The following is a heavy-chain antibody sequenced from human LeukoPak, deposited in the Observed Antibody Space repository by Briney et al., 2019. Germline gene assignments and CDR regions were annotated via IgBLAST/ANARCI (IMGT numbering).Heavy chain of an antibody. V-gene: IGHV1-2*02. CDR3: ARDDYYGSGSYYYHYGMDV. CDR1: GYTFTGYY. D-gene: IGHD3-10*01. CDR2: INPNSGGT. J-gene: IGHJ6*02. Sequence: ASVKVSCKASGYTFTGYYMHWVRQAPGQGLEWMGWINPNSGGTNYAQKFQGRVTMTRDTSISTAYMELSRLRSDDTAVYYCARDDYYGSGSYYYHYGMDVWGQGTTVTVSS.